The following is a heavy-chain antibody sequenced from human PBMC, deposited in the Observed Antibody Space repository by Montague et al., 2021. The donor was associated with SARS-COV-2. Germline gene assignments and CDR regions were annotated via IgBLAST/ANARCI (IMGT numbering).Heavy chain of an antibody. V-gene: IGHV1-24*01. Sequence: SVKVSCKVSEYSLSDFSLQMHWVRQAPGRGLEWVGQFDSEDGETTYAQKFQGRVTMTEDRSTDTVYMELSSLRLEDTAVYYCATLGVEVITYALAIWGQGTIVTVSS. D-gene: IGHD3-22*01. CDR1: EYSLSDFS. J-gene: IGHJ3*02. CDR2: FDSEDGET. CDR3: ATLGVEVITYALAI.